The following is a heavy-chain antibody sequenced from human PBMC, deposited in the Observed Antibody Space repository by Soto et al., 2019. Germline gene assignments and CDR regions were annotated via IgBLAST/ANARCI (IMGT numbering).Heavy chain of an antibody. CDR1: GGSISSSSYY. J-gene: IGHJ3*01. CDR3: ARHVADGSIAVRRSDIDL. CDR2: IYYSGST. V-gene: IGHV4-39*01. D-gene: IGHD6-6*01. Sequence: QLQLQESGPGLVKPSETLSLTCTVSGGSISSSSYYWVWIRQPPGKGLEWIGSIYYSGSTFYNPSLSSRLTLSLATSKNQFSLMLSSVTAADTAVYYGARHVADGSIAVRRSDIDLWGQGTMVTVSS.